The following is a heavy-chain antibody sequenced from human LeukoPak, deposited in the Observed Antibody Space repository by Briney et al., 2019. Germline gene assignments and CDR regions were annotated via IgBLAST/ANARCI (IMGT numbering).Heavy chain of an antibody. CDR2: INPNSGDT. D-gene: IGHD2-2*01. J-gene: IGHJ4*02. CDR1: GYTFTAYH. Sequence: GASVKVSCKASGYTFTAYHMHWVRQAPGQGLEWMGRINPNSGDTNYAQKFQGRVTMTRDTSISTAYMELSRLRSDDTAVYYCARDYCSSTSCLFDYWGRGTPVSVSS. V-gene: IGHV1-2*06. CDR3: ARDYCSSTSCLFDY.